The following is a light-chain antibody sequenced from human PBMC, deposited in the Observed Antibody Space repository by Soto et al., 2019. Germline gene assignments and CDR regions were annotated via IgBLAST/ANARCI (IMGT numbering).Light chain of an antibody. V-gene: IGKV3-15*01. CDR3: QQYSNWPLT. CDR2: GAS. J-gene: IGKJ1*01. Sequence: EIVMTQSPGTLSVSPGERVTLSCRASQHASQTLAWYQQKPGQAPRLLIYGASTRATGTPARFSGSGSGREFTLTISSLQSEDSAVYYCQQYSNWPLTFGQGTKVHIK. CDR1: QHASQT.